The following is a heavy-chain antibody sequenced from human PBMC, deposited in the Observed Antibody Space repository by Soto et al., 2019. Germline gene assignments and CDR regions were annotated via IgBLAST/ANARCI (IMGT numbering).Heavy chain of an antibody. CDR2: VYYSGTT. CDR3: ARTTAVPNSLRSRYFFDY. V-gene: IGHV4-61*01. CDR1: GGSVSDKTYY. Sequence: SETLSLTCSVSGGSVSDKTYYWSWIRQPPGKRLEWIGYVYYSGTTNYNPSLKSRVTISVDLSKSQFSLRLSSVTTADTALYYCARTTAVPNSLRSRYFFDYWGQGTLVTVSS. J-gene: IGHJ4*02. D-gene: IGHD4-17*01.